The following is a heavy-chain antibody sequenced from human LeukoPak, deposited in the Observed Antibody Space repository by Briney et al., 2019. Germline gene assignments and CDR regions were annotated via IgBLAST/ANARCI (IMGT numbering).Heavy chain of an antibody. J-gene: IGHJ5*02. CDR1: GGSIGSGGYY. Sequence: SETLSLTCTASGGSIGSGGYYWSWIRQHPGKGLEWIGYIYYSGSTYYNPSLRSQVNISLDTSKNQFSLKLNSVTAADTAVYYCARVGGYSGYAATWGQGTLVTVSS. CDR2: IYYSGST. D-gene: IGHD5-12*01. V-gene: IGHV4-31*01. CDR3: ARVGGYSGYAAT.